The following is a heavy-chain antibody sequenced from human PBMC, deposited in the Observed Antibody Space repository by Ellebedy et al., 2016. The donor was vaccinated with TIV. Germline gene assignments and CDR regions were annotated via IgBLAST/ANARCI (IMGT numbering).Heavy chain of an antibody. D-gene: IGHD2-15*01. CDR1: GYSFNSYA. CDR2: LNAGNGNT. V-gene: IGHV1-3*01. CDR3: ARDRPGHAGTPEDTFDI. J-gene: IGHJ3*02. Sequence: AASVKVSCKASGYSFNSYAMHWVRQAPGQSLEWMGWLNAGNGNTKYSQKFQGIVAITSDAPASTAYMELSSLGSEDTAVYYCARDRPGHAGTPEDTFDIWGQGTMVTVSS.